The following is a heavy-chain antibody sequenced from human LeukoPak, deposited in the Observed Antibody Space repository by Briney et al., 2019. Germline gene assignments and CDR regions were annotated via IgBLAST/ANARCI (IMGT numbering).Heavy chain of an antibody. J-gene: IGHJ4*02. Sequence: ASVKVSCKASGYTFSSYAMHWVRQAPGQGLEWMGWINAGDGNAKYSQRFQGRVTITRGTSATTAYMELSSLRSEDMAVYYCASWPDYWGQGTLVTVSS. CDR3: ASWPDY. CDR1: GYTFSSYA. V-gene: IGHV1-3*01. CDR2: INAGDGNA.